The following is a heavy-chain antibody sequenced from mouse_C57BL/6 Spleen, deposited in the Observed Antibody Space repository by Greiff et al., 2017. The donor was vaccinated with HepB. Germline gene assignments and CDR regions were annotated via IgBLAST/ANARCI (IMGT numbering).Heavy chain of an antibody. D-gene: IGHD1-1*01. J-gene: IGHJ3*01. V-gene: IGHV5-6*01. Sequence: EVQLVESGGDLVKPGGSLKLSCAASGFTFSSYGMSWVRQTPDKRLEWVATISSGGSYTYYPDSVKGRFTISRDNAKNTLYLQMSSLKSEDTAMYYCARHRDYYGSSYEFAYWGQGTLVTVSA. CDR1: GFTFSSYG. CDR3: ARHRDYYGSSYEFAY. CDR2: ISSGGSYT.